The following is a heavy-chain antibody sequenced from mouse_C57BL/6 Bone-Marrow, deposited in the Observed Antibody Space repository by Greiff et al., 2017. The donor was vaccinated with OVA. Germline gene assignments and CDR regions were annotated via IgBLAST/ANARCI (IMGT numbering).Heavy chain of an antibody. Sequence: VQLQQSGAELVRPGASVKLSCTASGFNIKDDYMHWVKQRPEQGLEWIGWIDPENGDTEYASKFQGKATITADTSSNTAYLQLSSLTSEDTAVYYCTIDSSGYWFAYWGQGTLVTVSA. J-gene: IGHJ3*01. CDR1: GFNIKDDY. D-gene: IGHD3-2*02. V-gene: IGHV14-4*01. CDR2: IDPENGDT. CDR3: TIDSSGYWFAY.